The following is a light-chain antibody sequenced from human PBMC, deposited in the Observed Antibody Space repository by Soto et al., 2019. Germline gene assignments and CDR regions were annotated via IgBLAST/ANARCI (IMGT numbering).Light chain of an antibody. Sequence: EIVMTQSPATLSVSPGERATLSCRASQSVGSDLAWYQHTPGQPPRLLIYGASTRATGIPGRFSGSGSGTEFTLTISSLQSEDFAVYFCQQYNNWPKWTCGQGTKVDIK. CDR1: QSVGSD. CDR3: QQYNNWPKWT. J-gene: IGKJ1*01. V-gene: IGKV3-15*01. CDR2: GAS.